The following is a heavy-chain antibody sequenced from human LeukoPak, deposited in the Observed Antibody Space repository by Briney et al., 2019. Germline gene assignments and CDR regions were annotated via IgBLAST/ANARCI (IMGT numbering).Heavy chain of an antibody. V-gene: IGHV3-7*03. D-gene: IGHD1-26*01. J-gene: IGHJ3*02. CDR2: INHDGTEK. CDR3: AKVRGASRPRDAFDI. Sequence: GGSLRLSCEASGFSFGYYWMNWVRQAPGKGLEWVANINHDGTEKYYVDSVKGRFIISRDNVKNSLFLHMNSLRAEDTAVYYCAKVRGASRPRDAFDIWGQGTMVTVSS. CDR1: GFSFGYYW.